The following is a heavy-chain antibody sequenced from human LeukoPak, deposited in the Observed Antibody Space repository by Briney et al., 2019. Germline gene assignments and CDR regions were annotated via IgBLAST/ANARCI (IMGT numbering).Heavy chain of an antibody. CDR1: GGTFSSYA. D-gene: IGHD6-6*01. V-gene: IGHV1-69*13. Sequence: SVTVSCKASGGTFSSYAISWVRQAPGQGLEWMGGIIPIFGTANYAQKFQGRVTITADESTSTAYMELSSLRSEDTAVYYCARGGAARLHFQNWGQGTLVTVSS. CDR3: ARGGAARLHFQN. J-gene: IGHJ1*01. CDR2: IIPIFGTA.